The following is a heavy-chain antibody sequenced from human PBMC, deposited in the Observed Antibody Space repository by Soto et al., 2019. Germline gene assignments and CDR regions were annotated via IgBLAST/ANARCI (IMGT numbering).Heavy chain of an antibody. CDR2: IIPIFGTA. D-gene: IGHD2-15*01. V-gene: IGHV1-69*13. CDR1: GGTFSSYA. J-gene: IGHJ6*02. Sequence: SVKVSCKASGGTFSSYAISWVRQAPGQGLEWMGGIIPIFGTANYAQKFQGRVTITADESTSTAYMELSSLRPEDTAVYYCAREGCSGGSCYSYYYGMDVWGQGTTVTVSS. CDR3: AREGCSGGSCYSYYYGMDV.